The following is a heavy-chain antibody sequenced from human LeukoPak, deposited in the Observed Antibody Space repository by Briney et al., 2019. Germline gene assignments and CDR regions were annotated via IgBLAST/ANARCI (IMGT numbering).Heavy chain of an antibody. Sequence: ASVKVSCKASGGTFSSYAISWVRQAPGQGLEWMGRIIPILGIANYAQKFQGRVTITADKSTSTAYMELSSLRSEDTAAYYCARDPGVSMVRGVPYFDYWGQGTLVTVSS. D-gene: IGHD3-10*01. CDR1: GGTFSSYA. CDR3: ARDPGVSMVRGVPYFDY. J-gene: IGHJ4*02. V-gene: IGHV1-69*04. CDR2: IIPILGIA.